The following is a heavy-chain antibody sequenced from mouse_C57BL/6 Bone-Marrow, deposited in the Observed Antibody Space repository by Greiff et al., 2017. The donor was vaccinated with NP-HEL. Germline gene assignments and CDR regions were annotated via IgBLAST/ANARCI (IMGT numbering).Heavy chain of an antibody. CDR3: ASWDGYFDY. Sequence: EVQLQQSGPELVKPGASVKISCKASGYTFTDYYMNWVKQSHGKSLEWIGDISTNNGGTSYNQKFKGQVTLTVDKSSSTAYMVLRSLTSEDSAVYYCASWDGYFDYWGQGTTLTVSS. D-gene: IGHD4-1*01. V-gene: IGHV1-26*01. CDR1: GYTFTDYY. CDR2: ISTNNGGT. J-gene: IGHJ2*01.